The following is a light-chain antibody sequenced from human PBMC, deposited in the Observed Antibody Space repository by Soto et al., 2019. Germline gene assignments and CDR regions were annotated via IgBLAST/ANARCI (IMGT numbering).Light chain of an antibody. CDR1: QSVSSR. CDR3: QQRSNWPPWT. V-gene: IGKV3-11*01. J-gene: IGKJ1*01. Sequence: EVVLTQSPGTLSLSPGERATLSCRASQSVSSRLAWYQQKPGQAPRLLIYDASNRATGIPARFSGSGSGTDFTLTIGSLEPEDFAVYYCQQRSNWPPWTFGQGTKVDNK. CDR2: DAS.